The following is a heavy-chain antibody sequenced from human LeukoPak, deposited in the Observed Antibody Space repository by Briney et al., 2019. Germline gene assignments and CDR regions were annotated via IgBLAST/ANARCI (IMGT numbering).Heavy chain of an antibody. J-gene: IGHJ6*03. V-gene: IGHV3-49*03. D-gene: IGHD2-15*01. CDR1: GFTFGDYA. CDR3: TRGRCGGSCYSKALYYMDV. CDR2: IRSKAYGGTT. Sequence: GGSLRLSCTASGFTFGDYAMSWFRQAPGKGLEWVGFIRSKAYGGTTEYAASVKGRLTISRDDSKSIAYLQMNSLKTEDTAVYYCTRGRCGGSCYSKALYYMDVWGKGTTVTVSS.